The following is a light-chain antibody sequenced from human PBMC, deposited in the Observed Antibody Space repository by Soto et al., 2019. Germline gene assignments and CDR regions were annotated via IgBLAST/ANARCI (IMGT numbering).Light chain of an antibody. CDR3: QQYDSYSPAT. Sequence: DIQMTQSPSTLSASVGDRVTITCRASQSISSWLAWYQQKPGKAPKLLIHDASSLESGVPSRFSGSGSGTEFTLTISSLQPDDFATYYCQQYDSYSPATFGQGTKVDIK. CDR1: QSISSW. V-gene: IGKV1-5*01. J-gene: IGKJ1*01. CDR2: DAS.